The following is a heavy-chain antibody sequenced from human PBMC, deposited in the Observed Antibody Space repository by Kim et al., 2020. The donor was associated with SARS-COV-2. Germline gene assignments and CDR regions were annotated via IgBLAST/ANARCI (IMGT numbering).Heavy chain of an antibody. V-gene: IGHV3-53*01. CDR1: GFSVRNNY. D-gene: IGHD2-15*01. Sequence: GGSLRLSCVASGFSVRNNYMTWVRQAPGKGLEWVSIIYSDDSTYYADPVKGRFTISRDNSRNALYLQMNGLRAEDTAMYYCARSFPYDYCSGGSCYFDYWGQGTLVTVSS. J-gene: IGHJ4*02. CDR3: ARSFPYDYCSGGSCYFDY. CDR2: IYSDDST.